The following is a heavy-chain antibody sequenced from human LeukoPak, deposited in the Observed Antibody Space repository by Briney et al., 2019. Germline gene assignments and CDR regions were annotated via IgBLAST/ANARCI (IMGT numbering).Heavy chain of an antibody. CDR1: GYTFTGHY. J-gene: IGHJ4*02. CDR2: INPNSGGT. V-gene: IGHV1-2*02. D-gene: IGHD3-22*01. Sequence: GASVKVSCKVSGYTFTGHYMHWVRQAPGQGLEWMGWINPNSGGTNYAQKFQGRVTMTRDTSISTAYMELSRLRSDDTAVYYCASHYYDSSGYYSVFDYWGQGTLVTVSS. CDR3: ASHYYDSSGYYSVFDY.